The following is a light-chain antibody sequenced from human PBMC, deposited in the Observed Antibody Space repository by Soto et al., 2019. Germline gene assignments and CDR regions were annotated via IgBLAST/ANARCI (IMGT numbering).Light chain of an antibody. CDR2: DVS. CDR1: SSEGGGYNY. J-gene: IGLJ2*01. V-gene: IGLV2-14*01. CDR3: SSYTSRSPVV. Sequence: QCARTQPAAVSGSPGQSITISCTGTSSEGGGYNYVSWYQQHPGKAPKLMICDVSNRPSGGSNRFSGSKSGKPASRTVSGLQAEYEDDYSCSSYTSRSPVVVGAGTMVXVL.